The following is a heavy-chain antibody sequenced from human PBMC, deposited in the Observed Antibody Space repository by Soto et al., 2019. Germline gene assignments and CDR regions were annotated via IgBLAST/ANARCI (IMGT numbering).Heavy chain of an antibody. CDR1: GFTFSSYA. J-gene: IGHJ6*02. V-gene: IGHV3-30-3*01. CDR2: ISYDGSNT. Sequence: QVQLVESGGGVVQPGRSLRLSCAASGFTFSSYAMHWVRQAPGKGLEWVAVISYDGSNTYYADSVKGRFTISRDNSKITLYLQMNSPMAEDTAVYYCSRGLYSSSSLYYYYYGMDVWGQGTTVTVSS. CDR3: SRGLYSSSSLYYYYYGMDV. D-gene: IGHD6-6*01.